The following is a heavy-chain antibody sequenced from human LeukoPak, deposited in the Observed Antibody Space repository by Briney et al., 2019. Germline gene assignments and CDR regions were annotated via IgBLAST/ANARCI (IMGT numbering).Heavy chain of an antibody. V-gene: IGHV1-2*02. CDR2: ISPNSGGT. J-gene: IGHJ5*02. CDR3: ARAVAAAGNLLWFDP. Sequence: ASVKVSCKASGYTFIGYCMHWVRQAPGQGLEWMGWISPNSGGTNYAQKFQGRVTMTRDTSISTAYMELSRLRSDDTAVYYCARAVAAAGNLLWFDPWGQGTLVTVSS. D-gene: IGHD6-13*01. CDR1: GYTFIGYC.